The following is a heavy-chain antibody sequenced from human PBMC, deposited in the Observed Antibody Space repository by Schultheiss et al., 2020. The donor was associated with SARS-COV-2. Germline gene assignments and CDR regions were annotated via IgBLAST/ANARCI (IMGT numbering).Heavy chain of an antibody. CDR1: GGSFSGYY. V-gene: IGHV4-34*01. CDR3: AREGQKTYYYDSSGYYAEEFDY. CDR2: INHSGST. Sequence: SETLSLTCAVYGGSFSGYYWSWIRQPPGKGLEWIGEINHSGSTNYNPSLKSRVTISVDTSKNQFSLKLSSVTAADTAVYYCAREGQKTYYYDSSGYYAEEFDYWGLGTLVTVSS. D-gene: IGHD3-22*01. J-gene: IGHJ4*02.